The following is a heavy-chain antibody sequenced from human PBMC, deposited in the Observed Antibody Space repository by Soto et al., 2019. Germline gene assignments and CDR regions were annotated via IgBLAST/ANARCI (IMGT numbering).Heavy chain of an antibody. CDR3: ARSTYYDFWSGYYTYMDV. CDR2: ISSSSSTI. V-gene: IGHV3-48*01. CDR1: GFTFSSYS. D-gene: IGHD3-3*01. Sequence: GGSLRLSCAASGFTFSSYSMNWVRQAPGKGLEWVSYISSSSSTIYYADSVKGRLTISRDNAKNSLYLQMNSLRAEDTAVYYCARSTYYDFWSGYYTYMDVWGKGTTVTVSS. J-gene: IGHJ6*03.